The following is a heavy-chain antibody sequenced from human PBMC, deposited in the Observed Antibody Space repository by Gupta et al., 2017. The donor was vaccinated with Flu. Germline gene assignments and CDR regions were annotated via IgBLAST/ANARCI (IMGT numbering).Heavy chain of an antibody. CDR2: INQDGSTK. D-gene: IGHD3-10*01. J-gene: IGHJ4*02. CDR1: GFTFSDSW. CDR3: ARNRGWEQFDY. Sequence: EVQLVESGGGLVQPGGSLRLSCAASGFTFSDSWMNWVRQAPGKGLEWVANINQDGSTKNYVDSLKGRFTVSRDNAKNSLYLQMDSLRAEDTAVYFCARNRGWEQFDYWGQGTLVTVS. V-gene: IGHV3-7*01.